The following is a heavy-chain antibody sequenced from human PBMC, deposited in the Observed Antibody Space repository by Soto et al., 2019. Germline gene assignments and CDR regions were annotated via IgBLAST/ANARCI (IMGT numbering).Heavy chain of an antibody. CDR1: GYTFTSYY. D-gene: IGHD3-16*01. V-gene: IGHV1-46*01. CDR2: IKPGGSYI. Sequence: QVQLVQSGAEVKKPGASVKVSCKTSGYTFTSYYIHWVRRAPGIGLEWMALIKPGGSYITYAQKFQGRVTLTSDTSTSAVYMELSSLRSDDTAVYYCAKDISDYTGYFDYWGQGTLVTVSS. CDR3: AKDISDYTGYFDY. J-gene: IGHJ4*02.